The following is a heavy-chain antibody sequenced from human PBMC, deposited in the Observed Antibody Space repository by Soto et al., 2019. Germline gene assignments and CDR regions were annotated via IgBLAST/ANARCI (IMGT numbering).Heavy chain of an antibody. J-gene: IGHJ5*02. V-gene: IGHV4-34*01. CDR3: ARGSSWYNWFDP. CDR2: INHSGST. CDR1: GGSFSGYY. D-gene: IGHD6-13*01. Sequence: SETLSLTCAVYGGSFSGYYWSWIRQPPGKGLEWIGEINHSGSTNYNPSLKSRVTISVDTSKNQFSLKLSSVTAADTAVYYCARGSSWYNWFDPWGQGTLVTVS.